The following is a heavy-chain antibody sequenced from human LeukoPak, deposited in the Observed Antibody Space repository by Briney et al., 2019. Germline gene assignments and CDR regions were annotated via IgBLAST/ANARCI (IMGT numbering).Heavy chain of an antibody. J-gene: IGHJ6*02. CDR3: AREDVDIGMVTNNYYYGMDV. D-gene: IGHD5-18*01. V-gene: IGHV3-11*01. Sequence: GGSLRLSCAASGFTFSDYYMSWIRQAPGKGLEWVSYISSSGSTIYYADSVKGRFTISRDNTKNSLYLQMNSLRAEDTAVYYCAREDVDIGMVTNNYYYGMDVWGQGTTVTVSS. CDR1: GFTFSDYY. CDR2: ISSSGSTI.